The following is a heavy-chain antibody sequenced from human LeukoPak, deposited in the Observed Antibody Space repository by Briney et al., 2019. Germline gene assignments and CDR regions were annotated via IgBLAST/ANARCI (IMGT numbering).Heavy chain of an antibody. V-gene: IGHV3-48*01. CDR3: ARRDGYNDY. CDR1: GFAFSSYS. D-gene: IGHD5-24*01. Sequence: PGGSLRLSCAASGFAFSSYSMNWVRQAPGKGLEWVSYISSSSSTIYYADSVKGRFTISRDNAKNSLYLQMNSLRAEDTAVYYCARRDGYNDYWGQGTLVTVSS. J-gene: IGHJ4*02. CDR2: ISSSSSTI.